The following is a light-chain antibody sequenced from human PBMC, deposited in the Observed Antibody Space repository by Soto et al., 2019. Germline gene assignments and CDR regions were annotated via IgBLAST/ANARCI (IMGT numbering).Light chain of an antibody. J-gene: IGLJ1*01. Sequence: QSDLTQPASVSGSPGQSITISCTGTSSDVGAYNYVSWYQQHPGKAPKLIIYEVSDRPSGVSNRFSGSKSGNTASLTVSGLHAEDEADYYCSSYAGSSNVFGTGTKLTVL. CDR1: SSDVGAYNY. V-gene: IGLV2-14*03. CDR3: SSYAGSSNV. CDR2: EVS.